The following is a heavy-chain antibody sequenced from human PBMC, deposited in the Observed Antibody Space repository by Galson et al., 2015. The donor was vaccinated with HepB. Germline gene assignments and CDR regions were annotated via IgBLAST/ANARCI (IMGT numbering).Heavy chain of an antibody. V-gene: IGHV3-30*04. D-gene: IGHD5-12*01. CDR2: ISYDGSNK. Sequence: SLRLSCAASGFTFSSYAMHWVRQAPGKGLEWVAVISYDGSNKYYADSVKGRFTISRDNSKNTLYLQMNSLRAEDTAVYYCAREFVDIVATTPPGYYYGMDVWGQGTTVTVSS. CDR1: GFTFSSYA. J-gene: IGHJ6*02. CDR3: AREFVDIVATTPPGYYYGMDV.